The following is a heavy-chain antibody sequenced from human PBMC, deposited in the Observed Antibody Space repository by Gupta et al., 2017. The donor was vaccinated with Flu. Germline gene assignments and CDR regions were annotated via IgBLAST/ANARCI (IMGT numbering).Heavy chain of an antibody. Sequence: QVQLVESGGGVVQPGRSLRTSCAASGFTFSRYGLHRVRQAPGKGLEWVAVISYDGSNKYYADSVKGRFTISRDNSKNTLYLQMNSLRAEDTAVYYCANNRGDSGYDLGLIDYWGQGTLVTVSS. D-gene: IGHD5-12*01. J-gene: IGHJ4*02. CDR1: GFTFSRYG. V-gene: IGHV3-30*18. CDR2: ISYDGSNK. CDR3: ANNRGDSGYDLGLIDY.